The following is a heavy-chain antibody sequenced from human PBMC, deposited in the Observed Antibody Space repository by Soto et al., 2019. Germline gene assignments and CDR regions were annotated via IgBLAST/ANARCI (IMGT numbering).Heavy chain of an antibody. CDR1: GFTFSSYA. CDR3: AIEAAALYYYYYYGMDV. J-gene: IGHJ6*02. D-gene: IGHD6-13*01. CDR2: ISGSGGST. Sequence: GGSLRLSCAASGFTFSSYAMSWVRQAPGKGLEWVSAISGSGGSTYYADSVKGRFTISRDNSKNTLYLQMNSLRAEDTAVYFCAIEAAALYYYYYYGMDVWGQGTTVTVSS. V-gene: IGHV3-23*01.